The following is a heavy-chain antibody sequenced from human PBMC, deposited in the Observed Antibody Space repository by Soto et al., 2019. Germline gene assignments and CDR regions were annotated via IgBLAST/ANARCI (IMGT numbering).Heavy chain of an antibody. CDR2: IYSGGST. Sequence: PGGSLRLSCAASGFTVSSNYMSWVRQAPGKGLEWVSVIYSGGSTYYADSVKGRFTISRDNSKNTLYLQMNSLRAEDTAVYYCARYYYDSSGYCYYFDYWGQGTLVTVSS. V-gene: IGHV3-53*01. D-gene: IGHD3-22*01. CDR1: GFTVSSNY. CDR3: ARYYYDSSGYCYYFDY. J-gene: IGHJ4*02.